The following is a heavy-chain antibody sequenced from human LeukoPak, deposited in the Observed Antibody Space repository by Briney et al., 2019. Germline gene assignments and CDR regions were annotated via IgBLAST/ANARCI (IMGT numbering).Heavy chain of an antibody. D-gene: IGHD3-16*02. CDR1: GGSFSGYY. V-gene: IGHV4-34*01. CDR2: INHSGST. CDR3: ARPRAYDYVWGSYRSDAFDI. J-gene: IGHJ3*02. Sequence: SETLSLTCAVYGGSFSGYYWSWIRQPPGKGLEWIGEINHSGSTNYNPSLKSRVTISVDTSKNQFSLKLSSVTAADTAVYYCARPRAYDYVWGSYRSDAFDIWGQGTMVTVSS.